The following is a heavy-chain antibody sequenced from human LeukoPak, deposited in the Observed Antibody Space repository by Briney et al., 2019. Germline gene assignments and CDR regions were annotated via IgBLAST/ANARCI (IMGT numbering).Heavy chain of an antibody. J-gene: IGHJ5*02. V-gene: IGHV3-23*01. D-gene: IGHD3-22*01. CDR2: ICGSVGST. CDR3: AIDPGDSSGYYLNWFDP. Sequence: PGGSLRLSCSGSGFTFSRYALSWVRPASGEGPEWVSAICGSVGSTYYADSVKGRFTISRDNSKNTLYLQMNSLRAEDTAVYYCAIDPGDSSGYYLNWFDPWGQGTLVTVSS. CDR1: GFTFSRYA.